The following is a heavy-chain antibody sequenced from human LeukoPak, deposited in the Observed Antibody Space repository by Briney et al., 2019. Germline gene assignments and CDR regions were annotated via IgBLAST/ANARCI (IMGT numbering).Heavy chain of an antibody. Sequence: PGGSLRLSCAASGFTFSSYAMNWVRQAPGKGLEWVSAISGSGDNTYYADSVKGRFTISRDNSKNTLYLQMGSLRAEDTAVYYCAKERYSSGWYAYMDVWGKGTTVTVSS. CDR2: ISGSGDNT. J-gene: IGHJ6*04. CDR1: GFTFSSYA. CDR3: AKERYSSGWYAYMDV. D-gene: IGHD6-19*01. V-gene: IGHV3-23*01.